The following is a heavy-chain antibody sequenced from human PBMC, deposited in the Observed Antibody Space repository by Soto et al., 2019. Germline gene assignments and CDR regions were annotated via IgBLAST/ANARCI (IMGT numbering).Heavy chain of an antibody. V-gene: IGHV3-48*01. J-gene: IGHJ4*02. Sequence: VQLVESGGGLVQPGGSQRLSCVASGFIFNSYSMNWVRQAPGKGLEWISYINSGSTSVFYADSVKGRFTISRDNAKNSLYLQMNSLRAEDTAVYYCASSASPAAYWGQGTLVTVSS. CDR3: ASSASPAAY. D-gene: IGHD2-2*01. CDR1: GFIFNSYS. CDR2: INSGSTSV.